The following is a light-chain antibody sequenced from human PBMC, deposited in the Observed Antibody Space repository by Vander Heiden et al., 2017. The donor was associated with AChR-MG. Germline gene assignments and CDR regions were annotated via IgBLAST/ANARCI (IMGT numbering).Light chain of an antibody. Sequence: SYVLTQSPPVSVAPGQTARITCGGNIIGRKSVHWYQVQPGRAPLLVVFEDSDRPSGIPGRFSGSNSGNTATLTISRVEVGDEADYFCQVWDSDIDPYWVFGGGTKLTVL. CDR1: IIGRKS. CDR3: QVWDSDIDPYWV. J-gene: IGLJ3*02. V-gene: IGLV3-21*02. CDR2: EDS.